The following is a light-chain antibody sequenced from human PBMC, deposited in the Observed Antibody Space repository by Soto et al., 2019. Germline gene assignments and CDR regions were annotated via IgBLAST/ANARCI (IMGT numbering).Light chain of an antibody. J-gene: IGKJ4*01. CDR2: DTS. CDR3: QRYNNWPLT. CDR1: QGIGDT. Sequence: EVVMTQSPATLCVARGEGATRSCRASQGIGDTLAWYQHKPGQTPRLLIYDTSTRATGVPARFSGSRSGTEFTLTINSLQSEDFAVYSCQRYNNWPLTFGGGTKVDIK. V-gene: IGKV3-15*01.